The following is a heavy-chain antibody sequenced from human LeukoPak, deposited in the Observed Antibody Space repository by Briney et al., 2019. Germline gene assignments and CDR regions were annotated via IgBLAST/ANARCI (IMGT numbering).Heavy chain of an antibody. CDR2: IIPIFDTA. CDR3: ATGLWFGKYLDV. V-gene: IGHV1-69*13. Sequence: HAASVKVSCKASGGTFSSYAISWVRQAPGQGLEWMGGIIPIFDTANYAQKFQGRVTITADESTSTAYMELSSLRSEDTAVYYCATGLWFGKYLDVWGKGTTVTISS. J-gene: IGHJ6*04. D-gene: IGHD3-10*01. CDR1: GGTFSSYA.